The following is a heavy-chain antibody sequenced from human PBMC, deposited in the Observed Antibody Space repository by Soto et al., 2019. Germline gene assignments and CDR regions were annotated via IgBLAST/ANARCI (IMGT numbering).Heavy chain of an antibody. CDR1: GGSISSYY. CDR2: IYYSGST. CDR3: ARTNGSGSYTTHYYYMDV. Sequence: SETLSLTCTVSGGSISSYYWSWIRQPPGKGLEWIGYIYYSGSTNYNPSLKSRVTISVDTSKNQFSLKLSSVTAADTAVYYCARTNGSGSYTTHYYYMDVWGKGTTVTAP. J-gene: IGHJ6*03. V-gene: IGHV4-59*08. D-gene: IGHD3-10*01.